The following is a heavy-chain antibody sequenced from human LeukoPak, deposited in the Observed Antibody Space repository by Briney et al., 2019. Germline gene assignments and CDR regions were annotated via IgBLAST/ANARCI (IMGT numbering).Heavy chain of an antibody. V-gene: IGHV3-23*01. J-gene: IGHJ4*02. CDR1: GGSFSDYY. Sequence: ETLSLTCAVYGGSFSDYYWSWVRQAPGKGLEWVSATSTSGGSAYYADSVKGRFTISRDNSKNTLYLQMDSLRADDTAVYYCARYSGSYYYPPAWDLWGQGTLVTVSS. CDR3: ARYSGSYYYPPAWDL. D-gene: IGHD1-26*01. CDR2: TSTSGGSA.